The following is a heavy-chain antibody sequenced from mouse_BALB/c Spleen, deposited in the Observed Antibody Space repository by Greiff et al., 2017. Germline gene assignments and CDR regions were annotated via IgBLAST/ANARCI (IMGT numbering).Heavy chain of an antibody. CDR3: ARDGSSYGYFDV. J-gene: IGHJ1*01. Sequence: EVKLVESGGGLVQPGGSLRLSCATSGFTFTDYYMSWVRQPPGKALEWLGFIRNKANGYTTEYSASVKGRFTISRDNSQSILYLQMNTLRAEDSATYYCARDGSSYGYFDVWGAGTTFTVSS. CDR2: IRNKANGYTT. D-gene: IGHD1-1*01. CDR1: GFTFTDYY. V-gene: IGHV7-3*02.